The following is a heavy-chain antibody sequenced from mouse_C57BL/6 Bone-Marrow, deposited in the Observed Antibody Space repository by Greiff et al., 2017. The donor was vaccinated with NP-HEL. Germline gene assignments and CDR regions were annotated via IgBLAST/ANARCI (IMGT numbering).Heavy chain of an antibody. CDR3: ARDYYGSSYFDY. CDR2: ILPGSGNT. Sequence: VKLVESGAELMKPGASVKLSCKATGYTFTGNWIAWVKQRPGHGLEWIGEILPGSGNTYYNERFKGKATFTADTSSNTAYMQLSSLTTEDSAIYYCARDYYGSSYFDYGGQGTTLTVSS. CDR1: GYTFTGNW. V-gene: IGHV1-9*01. J-gene: IGHJ2*01. D-gene: IGHD1-1*01.